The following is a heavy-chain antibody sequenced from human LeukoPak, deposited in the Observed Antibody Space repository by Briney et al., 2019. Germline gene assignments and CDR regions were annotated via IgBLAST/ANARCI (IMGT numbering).Heavy chain of an antibody. CDR2: INSDGSST. D-gene: IGHD3-16*01. V-gene: IGHV3-74*01. CDR1: GSTFSSYW. CDR3: AKEGDQFRGYLDA. J-gene: IGHJ6*03. Sequence: GGSLRLSCAASGSTFSSYWMHWVRQAPGKGLVWVSRINSDGSSTSYADSVKGRFTISRDNAKNTLYLQMNSLRAEDTAVYYCAKEGDQFRGYLDAWGKGTTVTVSS.